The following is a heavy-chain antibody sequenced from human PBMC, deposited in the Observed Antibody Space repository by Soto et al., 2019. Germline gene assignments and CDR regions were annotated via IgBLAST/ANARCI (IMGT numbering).Heavy chain of an antibody. CDR1: GYTFSSYG. CDR3: ARDPIVVGPGARPGGYAFDI. D-gene: IGHD2-2*01. J-gene: IGHJ3*02. V-gene: IGHV1-18*01. CDR2: ISAYNGNT. Sequence: QIQLVQSGGEVKKPGASVKVSCKASGYTFSSYGISWVRQAPGQGLEWMGWISAYNGNTKYAQKLQGRVPMTTDTYKRTAYMELRSLRSDDTAVYYCARDPIVVGPGARPGGYAFDIWGQGTKVTVSS.